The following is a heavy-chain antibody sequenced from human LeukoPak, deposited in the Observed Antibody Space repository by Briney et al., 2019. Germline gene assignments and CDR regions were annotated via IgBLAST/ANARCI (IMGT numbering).Heavy chain of an antibody. J-gene: IGHJ5*02. CDR3: ARVQPPTDWFDP. V-gene: IGHV1-2*02. CDR1: GYTFTGYY. Sequence: ASVKVSCKASGYTFTGYYIHWVRQAPGQGLEWMGWINPNSGGTNYVQKFQGGVTMTSDTSISTAYMELSRLRSDDTAVYYCARVQPPTDWFDPWGQGTLVTVSS. D-gene: IGHD2-21*02. CDR2: INPNSGGT.